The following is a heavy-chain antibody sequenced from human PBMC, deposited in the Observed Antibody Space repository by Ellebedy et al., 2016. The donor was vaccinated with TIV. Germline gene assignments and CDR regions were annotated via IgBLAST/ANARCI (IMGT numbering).Heavy chain of an antibody. V-gene: IGHV3-7*03. CDR2: IKQDGSEK. CDR1: GFTFRNYW. CDR3: AGRSGTYSDAFDI. Sequence: GESLKISXAASGFTFRNYWMNWVRQAPGKGLEWVANIKQDGSEKKYVDSVKGRFTISRDNSKNTLYLQMNSLRAEDTAVYYCAGRSGTYSDAFDIWGQGTMVTVSS. D-gene: IGHD1-26*01. J-gene: IGHJ3*02.